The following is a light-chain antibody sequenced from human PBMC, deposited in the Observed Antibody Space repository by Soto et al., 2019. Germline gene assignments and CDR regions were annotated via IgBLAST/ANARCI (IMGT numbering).Light chain of an antibody. CDR2: EVS. CDR1: SSDVGDYNL. CDR3: AAWDDSLSGWV. Sequence: QSVLTQPPSASGSPGQSVTISCTGTSSDVGDYNLVSWYQQHPGKAPKLMIYEVSKRPSGVPDRFSGSKSGNTASLAISGLPSEDEADYYCAAWDDSLSGWVFGGGTQLTVL. J-gene: IGLJ3*02. V-gene: IGLV2-8*01.